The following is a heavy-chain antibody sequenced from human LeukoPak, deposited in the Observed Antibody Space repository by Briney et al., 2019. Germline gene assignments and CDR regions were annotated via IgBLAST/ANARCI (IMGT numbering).Heavy chain of an antibody. J-gene: IGHJ4*02. CDR1: GFTFSNYW. V-gene: IGHV3-74*01. CDR3: AIYNWHYEADY. CDR2: INKDGSDT. Sequence: GGSLRLSCAAAGFTFSNYWIYWVRQAPGKGLVWVSRINKDGSDTRYADSVKGRFTISRDNAKNTLYLQMNSLRAEDTAVYYCAIYNWHYEADYWGQGTLVTVSS. D-gene: IGHD1-7*01.